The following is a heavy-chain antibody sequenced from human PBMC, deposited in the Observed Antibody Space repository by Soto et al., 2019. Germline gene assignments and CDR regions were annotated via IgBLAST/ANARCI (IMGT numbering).Heavy chain of an antibody. CDR1: GGSFSGYY. Sequence: ETLSLTCAVYGGSFSGYYWSWIRQPPGKGLEWIGEINHSGSTNYNPSLKSRVTISVDTSKNQFSLKLSSVTAADTAVYYCARVGYCSGGSCYPYYYYYYMDVWGKGTTVTVSS. J-gene: IGHJ6*03. D-gene: IGHD2-15*01. CDR2: INHSGST. V-gene: IGHV4-34*01. CDR3: ARVGYCSGGSCYPYYYYYYMDV.